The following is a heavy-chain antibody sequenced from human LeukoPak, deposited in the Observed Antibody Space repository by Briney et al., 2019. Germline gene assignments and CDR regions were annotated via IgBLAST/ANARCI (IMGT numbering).Heavy chain of an antibody. CDR1: GFTVSNNY. CDR3: ARRGHGYGSPFDY. Sequence: GGSLRHSCAAPGFTVSNNYMSWVRQAPGKGLEWVSMIYSGGSTYYADSVKGRFTISRDNSKNTLDLQMNSLRAEDTAVYYCARRGHGYGSPFDYWGQGTLVTVSS. J-gene: IGHJ4*02. V-gene: IGHV3-66*04. D-gene: IGHD5-18*01. CDR2: IYSGGST.